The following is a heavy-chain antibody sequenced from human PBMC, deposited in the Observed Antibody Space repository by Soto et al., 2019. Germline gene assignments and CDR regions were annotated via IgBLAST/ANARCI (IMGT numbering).Heavy chain of an antibody. J-gene: IGHJ2*01. V-gene: IGHV3-23*01. Sequence: EVQLLESGGTLIQPGGSLRLSCAASGFTFSSYAMSWVRQTPGKGLEWVSDISGSGDSTYYADSVRGRFTISRDNSKNTLYLQMNSLRAEDTAVYNCAKSPTGWAGWYFDLWGRGTQVTVSS. CDR3: AKSPTGWAGWYFDL. CDR1: GFTFSSYA. D-gene: IGHD6-19*01. CDR2: ISGSGDST.